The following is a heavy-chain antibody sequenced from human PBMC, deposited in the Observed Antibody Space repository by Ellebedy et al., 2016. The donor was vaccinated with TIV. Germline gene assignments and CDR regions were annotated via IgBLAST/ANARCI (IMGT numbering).Heavy chain of an antibody. CDR2: IIPIYGTA. Sequence: ASVKVSCXASGGTFSNYALSWVRQAPGLGLEWIGGIIPIYGTAYYAQKFRGRVIISADESTSSTSMELSSLRSEDTAVYYCARVGCVGGHCYAAYYYYPMDVWGQGTTITVSS. D-gene: IGHD2-21*02. CDR3: ARVGCVGGHCYAAYYYYPMDV. V-gene: IGHV1-69*13. CDR1: GGTFSNYA. J-gene: IGHJ6*02.